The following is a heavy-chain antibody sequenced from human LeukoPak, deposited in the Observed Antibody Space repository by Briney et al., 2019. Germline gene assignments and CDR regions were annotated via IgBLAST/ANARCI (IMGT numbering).Heavy chain of an antibody. D-gene: IGHD3-10*01. CDR2: IYPGDSYT. V-gene: IGHV5-51*01. CDR1: GYSFTSYW. CDR3: ARGTRGEDYNWFDP. J-gene: IGHJ5*02. Sequence: GESLKISCKGSGYSFTSYWIGWVRQMPGKGLEWMGIIYPGDSYTRYSPSFQGQVTMSADKSISTAYLQWTSLKASDSAMYYCARGTRGEDYNWFDPWGQGTLVTVSS.